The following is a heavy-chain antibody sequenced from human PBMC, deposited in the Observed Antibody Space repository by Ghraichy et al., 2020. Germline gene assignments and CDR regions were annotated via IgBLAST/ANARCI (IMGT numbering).Heavy chain of an antibody. CDR2: IKQDGSEK. Sequence: GGGRRLSCAASGFTFSSYWMSWVRQAPGKGLEWVANIKQDGSEKYYVDSVKGRFTIPRDHAKNSLYLQMNSLRAEDTAVYYCAREDKWELLGFDYWGQGTLVTVSS. D-gene: IGHD1-26*01. CDR3: AREDKWELLGFDY. CDR1: GFTFSSYW. J-gene: IGHJ4*02. V-gene: IGHV3-7*01.